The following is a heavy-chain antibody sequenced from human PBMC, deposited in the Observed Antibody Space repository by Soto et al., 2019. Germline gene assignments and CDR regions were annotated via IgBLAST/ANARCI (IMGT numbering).Heavy chain of an antibody. V-gene: IGHV4-59*12. CDR1: GGSISSYY. J-gene: IGHJ5*02. CDR2: IYYIGIT. CDR3: AKEAAGILNWFDP. D-gene: IGHD6-25*01. Sequence: PSETLSLTCTVSGGSISSYYWSWIRQPPGKGLEWIGYIYYIGITNYNPSLMSRVTLSVDSSKNQFSLKLSSVTAVDTAVYYCAKEAAGILNWFDPWGQGTLVTVSS.